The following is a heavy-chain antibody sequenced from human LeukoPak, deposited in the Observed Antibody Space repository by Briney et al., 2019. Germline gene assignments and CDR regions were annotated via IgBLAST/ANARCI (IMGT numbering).Heavy chain of an antibody. CDR1: GGSISSGSYY. V-gene: IGHV4-30-2*01. D-gene: IGHD6-6*01. J-gene: IGHJ6*03. CDR2: IYHSGST. CDR3: ARDAIEYSSSSGYYYYMDV. Sequence: PSETLSLTCTVSGGSISSGSYYWSWIRQPPGKGLEWIGYIYHSGSTYYNPSLKSRDTISVDRSKNQFSLKLSSVTAADTAVYYCARDAIEYSSSSGYYYYMDVWGKGTTVTVSS.